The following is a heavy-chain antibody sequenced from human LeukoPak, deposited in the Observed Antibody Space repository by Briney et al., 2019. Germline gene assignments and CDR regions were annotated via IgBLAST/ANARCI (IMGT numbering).Heavy chain of an antibody. D-gene: IGHD7-27*01. CDR2: IYHSGST. J-gene: IGHJ4*02. Sequence: NSSETLSLTCTVSGYSISSGYHWGWIRQPPGKGLEWIGSIYHSGSTYYNPSLKSRVTISADTSKNQFSLNLSSVTAADTAVYYCASRKLGNDYWGQGTLVTVSS. CDR1: GYSISSGYH. V-gene: IGHV4-38-2*02. CDR3: ASRKLGNDY.